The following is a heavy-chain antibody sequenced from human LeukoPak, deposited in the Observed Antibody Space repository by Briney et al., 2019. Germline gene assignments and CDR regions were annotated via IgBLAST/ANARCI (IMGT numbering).Heavy chain of an antibody. J-gene: IGHJ2*01. CDR3: ARAPVGSSPFYWYFDL. CDR2: IIPIFGTA. D-gene: IGHD2-2*01. V-gene: IGHV1-69*13. CDR1: GGTFTSYA. Sequence: GASVKVSCKASGGTFTSYAISWVRQAPGQGLEWMGGIIPIFGTANYAQKFQGRVTITPDESTSTAYMELSSLRSEDTAVYYCARAPVGSSPFYWYFDLWGRGTPVTVSS.